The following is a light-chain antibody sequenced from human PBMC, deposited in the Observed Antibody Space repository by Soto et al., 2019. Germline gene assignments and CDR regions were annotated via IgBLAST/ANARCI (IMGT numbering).Light chain of an antibody. CDR1: SSDVGNYNL. J-gene: IGLJ1*01. Sequence: QSALTQPASVSGSPGQSITISCTGTSSDVGNYNLVSWYQQHPGKAPKLMIYEGSKRPSGVSNRFSGSKSGNTASLTISGLQADDEADYYCCSCAGSRNFRVFGTGTKVTVL. V-gene: IGLV2-23*03. CDR3: CSCAGSRNFRV. CDR2: EGS.